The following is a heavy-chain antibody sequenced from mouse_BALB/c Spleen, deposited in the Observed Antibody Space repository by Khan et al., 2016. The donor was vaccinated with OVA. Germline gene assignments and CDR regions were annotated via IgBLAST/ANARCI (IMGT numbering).Heavy chain of an antibody. J-gene: IGHJ2*01. V-gene: IGHV5-6-4*01. CDR1: GFSFSSYS. D-gene: IGHD1-1*01. Sequence: EVELVESGGGLLRPGGSLKLSCAASGFSFSSYSMSWVRQTPDKRLEWVATISSGGSYTYYPDSVTGRFTISRDNAKKTLYLQMSCLKSEDTAMYYGTRHQGYDGSNPYFDYWGQGTTLTVSS. CDR3: TRHQGYDGSNPYFDY. CDR2: ISSGGSYT.